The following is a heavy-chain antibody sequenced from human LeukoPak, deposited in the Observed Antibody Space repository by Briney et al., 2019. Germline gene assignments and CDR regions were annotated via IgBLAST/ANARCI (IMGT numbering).Heavy chain of an antibody. CDR2: TYYRSKWYN. CDR1: GDSVSSNSAP. J-gene: IGHJ3*02. Sequence: SQTLSLTCAISGDSVSSNSAPWNWIRQSPSRGLEWLGRTYYRSKWYNDYAVSVKSRITINPDTSKNQFPLQLNSVTPEDTAVYYCARDPIQRVNAYDIWGQGTMVTVSS. V-gene: IGHV6-1*01. CDR3: ARDPIQRVNAYDI.